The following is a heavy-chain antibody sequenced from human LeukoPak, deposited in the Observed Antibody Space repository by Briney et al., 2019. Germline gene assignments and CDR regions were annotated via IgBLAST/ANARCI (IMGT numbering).Heavy chain of an antibody. CDR2: FNPDSGGT. D-gene: IGHD5-24*01. V-gene: IGHV1-2*02. Sequence: VASVKVSCKASGYSFTDYYMHWVRQAPGQGLEWMGWFNPDSGGTNYAQRFQGRVTMNRDTSISTAYMELSRLRSDDTAVYYCARDQGMNGYNLGFIDYWGQGTLVTVSS. J-gene: IGHJ4*02. CDR1: GYSFTDYY. CDR3: ARDQGMNGYNLGFIDY.